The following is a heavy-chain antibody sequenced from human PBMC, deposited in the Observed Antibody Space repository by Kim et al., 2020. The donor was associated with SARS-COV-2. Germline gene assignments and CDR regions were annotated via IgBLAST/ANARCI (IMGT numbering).Heavy chain of an antibody. CDR3: ARDRIILWFGELLGAFDI. Sequence: GGSLRLSCAASGFTFSSYGMHWVRQAPGKGLEWVAVISYDGSNKYYADSVKGRFTISRDNSKNTLYLQMNSLRAEDTAVYYCARDRIILWFGELLGAFDIWGQGTMVTVSS. J-gene: IGHJ3*02. CDR2: ISYDGSNK. D-gene: IGHD3-10*01. V-gene: IGHV3-33*05. CDR1: GFTFSSYG.